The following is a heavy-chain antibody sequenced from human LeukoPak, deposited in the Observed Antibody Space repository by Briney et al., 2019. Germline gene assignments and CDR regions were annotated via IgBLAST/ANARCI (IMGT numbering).Heavy chain of an antibody. Sequence: ASVKVSCKASGYTFTSYGISWVRQARGQGLEWMGWISAYNGNTNYAQKLQGRVTMTTDTSTSTAYMELRSLRSDDTAVYYCARGGGYRYYDSSGHSHFDYWGQGTLVTVSS. D-gene: IGHD3-22*01. V-gene: IGHV1-18*01. CDR3: ARGGGYRYYDSSGHSHFDY. J-gene: IGHJ4*02. CDR1: GYTFTSYG. CDR2: ISAYNGNT.